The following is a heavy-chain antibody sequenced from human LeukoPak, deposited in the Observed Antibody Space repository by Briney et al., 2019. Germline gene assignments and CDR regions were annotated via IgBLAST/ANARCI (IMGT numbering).Heavy chain of an antibody. V-gene: IGHV1-18*01. J-gene: IGHJ4*02. CDR1: GYTFTSYG. Sequence: ASVKVSCKASGYTFTSYGISWVRQAPGQGLEWMGWISAYNGNTNYAQKLQGRVTMTTDTSTSTAYMELRSLRSDDTAVYYCARVLGQGYSYGYRGDYFDYWGQGTLVTVSS. CDR3: ARVLGQGYSYGYRGDYFDY. CDR2: ISAYNGNT. D-gene: IGHD5-18*01.